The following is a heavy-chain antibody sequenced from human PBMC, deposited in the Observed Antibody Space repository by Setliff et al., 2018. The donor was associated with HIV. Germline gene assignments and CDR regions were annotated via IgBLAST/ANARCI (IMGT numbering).Heavy chain of an antibody. CDR3: ARGQTSNDYGFSF. CDR2: INPGGGNT. V-gene: IGHV1-46*02. D-gene: IGHD4-17*01. J-gene: IGHJ3*01. CDR1: AYTFNNFY. Sequence: ASVKVSCKASAYTFNNFYMHWVRQAPGHGIEWMGIINPGGGNTRYAQRFQGRVCMNRYTSTSTVYMALSSLRSEDTAVYYCARGQTSNDYGFSFWGQGTMVTVSS.